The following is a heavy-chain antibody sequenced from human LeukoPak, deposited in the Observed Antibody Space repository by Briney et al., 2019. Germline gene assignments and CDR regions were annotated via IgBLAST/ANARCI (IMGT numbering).Heavy chain of an antibody. J-gene: IGHJ3*02. CDR1: GFTFSSYG. CDR3: ARCLRGYCSGGSWPTDAFDI. CDR2: IRSDGSIK. D-gene: IGHD2-15*01. Sequence: GSLRLSCAASGFTFSSYGMHWVRQAPGMGLEWVAFIRSDGSIKYYADSVKGRFTISRDNSKNTLNLQMNSLRAEDTAVYYCARCLRGYCSGGSWPTDAFDIWGQGTMVTVSS. V-gene: IGHV3-30*02.